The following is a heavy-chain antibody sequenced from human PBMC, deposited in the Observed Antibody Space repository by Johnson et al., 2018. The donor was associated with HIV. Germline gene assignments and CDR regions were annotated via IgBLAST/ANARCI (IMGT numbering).Heavy chain of an antibody. CDR3: AKGGSGTTRIRAQKGAFDI. D-gene: IGHD6-19*01. CDR2: IRHDGSNK. V-gene: IGHV3-30*02. Sequence: QVQLVESGGGVVQPGGSLRLSCAASGFTFSSFGMHWVRQAPGKGLEWVAFIRHDGSNKYFEASVKGRFTISRDNSKNTLYLQMNSLRAEDTAVYYCAKGGSGTTRIRAQKGAFDIWGQGTMVTVSS. CDR1: GFTFSSFG. J-gene: IGHJ3*02.